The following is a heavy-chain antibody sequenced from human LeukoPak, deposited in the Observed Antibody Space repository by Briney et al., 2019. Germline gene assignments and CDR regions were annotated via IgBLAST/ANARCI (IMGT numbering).Heavy chain of an antibody. V-gene: IGHV3-64*01. Sequence: GGSLRLSCAASGFTFSSYAMHWVRQAPGKGLEYVSAISSNGGSTYYANSVKGRFTISRDNSKNTLYLQMGSLRAEDMAVYYCARSSSGGSRGPFLDIWGQGTMVTVSS. J-gene: IGHJ3*02. D-gene: IGHD2-15*01. CDR3: ARSSSGGSRGPFLDI. CDR1: GFTFSSYA. CDR2: ISSNGGST.